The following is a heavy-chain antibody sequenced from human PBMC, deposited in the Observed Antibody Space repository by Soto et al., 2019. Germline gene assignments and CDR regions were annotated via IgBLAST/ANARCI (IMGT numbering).Heavy chain of an antibody. J-gene: IGHJ5*02. D-gene: IGHD3-22*01. Sequence: QVQLVQSGAEVKKPGSSVKVSCKASGGTFSSYAISWVRQAPGQGLEWMGGNIPIFGTPNYAQKFQGRVTITADESTSTAYMELSSLRSEDTAVYYCARPTRYYYDSSGQSAWFDPWGQGTLVTVSS. CDR2: NIPIFGTP. V-gene: IGHV1-69*12. CDR3: ARPTRYYYDSSGQSAWFDP. CDR1: GGTFSSYA.